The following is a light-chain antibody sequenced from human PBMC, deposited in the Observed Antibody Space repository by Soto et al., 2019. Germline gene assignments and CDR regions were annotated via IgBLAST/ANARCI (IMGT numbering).Light chain of an antibody. CDR2: GAS. V-gene: IGKV3-15*01. J-gene: IGKJ1*01. Sequence: EIVMTQSPATLSVSPGERSTLSCRASQSVSSGLAWYHQKHGQAPRVLIYGASTRATGIPARFSGSGSGTEGTISINSLQYEDFAVYYCQQYNNWPRTFGQGTKVDIK. CDR3: QQYNNWPRT. CDR1: QSVSSG.